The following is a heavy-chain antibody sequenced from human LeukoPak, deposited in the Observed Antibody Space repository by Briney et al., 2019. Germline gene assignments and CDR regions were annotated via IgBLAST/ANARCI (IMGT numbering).Heavy chain of an antibody. CDR2: IYHSGST. Sequence: SETLSLTCGVYGGSFSGYHWGWIRQPPGKGLEWIGSIYHSGSTYYNPSLKSRVTISVDTSKNQFSLKLSSVTAADTAVYYCARRVGSSGNDYWGQGTLVTVSS. V-gene: IGHV4-38-2*01. CDR1: GGSFSGYH. J-gene: IGHJ4*02. CDR3: ARRVGSSGNDY. D-gene: IGHD3-22*01.